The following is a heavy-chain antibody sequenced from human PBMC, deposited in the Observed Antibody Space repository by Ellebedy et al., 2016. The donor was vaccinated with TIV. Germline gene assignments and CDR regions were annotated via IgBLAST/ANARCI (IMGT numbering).Heavy chain of an antibody. J-gene: IGHJ6*02. D-gene: IGHD3-16*01. V-gene: IGHV3-30*02. CDR2: IRSDGITR. CDR3: VKGAYPVPTVMAV. CDR1: GFSVYG. Sequence: PGGSLRLSCATSGFSVYGMHWVRQAPGKGLEWVAFIRSDGITRYYTDSVKGRFTISRDSSKNTLDLQMNSLRPEDTAVYFCVKGAYPVPTVMAVWGQGTMVTVSS.